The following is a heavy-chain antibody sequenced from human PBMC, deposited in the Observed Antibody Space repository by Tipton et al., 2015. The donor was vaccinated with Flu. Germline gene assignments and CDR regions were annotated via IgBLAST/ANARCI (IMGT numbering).Heavy chain of an antibody. Sequence: TLSLTCTVSGYSISSGYYWGWIRQPPGKGLEWIGSIYHSGSTYYNPSLKSRVTISVDTSKNQLSLKLSSVTAADTAVYYCARVLQWELRRWWFDPWGQGTLVTVSS. CDR3: ARVLQWELRRWWFDP. J-gene: IGHJ5*02. CDR1: GYSISSGYY. CDR2: IYHSGST. D-gene: IGHD1-26*01. V-gene: IGHV4-38-2*02.